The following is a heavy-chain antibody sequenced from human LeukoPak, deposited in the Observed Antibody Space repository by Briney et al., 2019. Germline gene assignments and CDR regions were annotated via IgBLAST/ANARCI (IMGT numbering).Heavy chain of an antibody. Sequence: PGGSLRLSCAASGFTVITNDMTWVRQAPGKGLEWVSDLYSDGNTKYADSVQGRFTISRDNSKNTLYLEMNSLSPDDTAVYYCARGVGPLGANTLAYWGQGTLVTASS. J-gene: IGHJ4*02. V-gene: IGHV3-53*01. CDR3: ARGVGPLGANTLAY. CDR1: GFTVITND. D-gene: IGHD4/OR15-4a*01. CDR2: LYSDGNT.